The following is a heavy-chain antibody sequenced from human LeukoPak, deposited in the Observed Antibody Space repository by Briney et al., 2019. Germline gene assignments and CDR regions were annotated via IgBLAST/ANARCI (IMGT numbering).Heavy chain of an antibody. V-gene: IGHV4-34*01. CDR2: INHSGST. Sequence: SETLSLTCAVYGGSFSGYYWSWIRQPPGKGLEWIGEINHSGSTNYNPSLKSRVTISVDTSKNQFSLKLSSVTAADTAVYYCARGFSYDYVWGSYRPSRLDYWGQGTLVTVSS. J-gene: IGHJ4*02. D-gene: IGHD3-16*02. CDR3: ARGFSYDYVWGSYRPSRLDY. CDR1: GGSFSGYY.